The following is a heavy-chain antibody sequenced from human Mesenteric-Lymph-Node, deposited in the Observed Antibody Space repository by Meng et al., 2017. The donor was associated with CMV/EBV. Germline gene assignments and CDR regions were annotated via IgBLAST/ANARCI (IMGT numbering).Heavy chain of an antibody. V-gene: IGHV4-39*01. J-gene: IGHJ5*02. CDR2: IYYSGST. CDR3: ARPHYYGSGSSPWFDP. Sequence: QLQLQESGPGLVKPSGTLFPTCTDSGGSISSSSYYWGWIRQPRGKGLEWIGSIYYSGSTYYNPSLKSRVTISVDTSKNQFSLKLSSVTAADTAVYYCARPHYYGSGSSPWFDPWGQGTLVTVSS. CDR1: GGSISSSSYY. D-gene: IGHD3-10*01.